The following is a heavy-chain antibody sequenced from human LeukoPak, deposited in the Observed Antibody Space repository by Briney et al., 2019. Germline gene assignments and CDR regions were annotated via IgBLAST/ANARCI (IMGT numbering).Heavy chain of an antibody. D-gene: IGHD3-3*01. V-gene: IGHV3-23*01. CDR1: GFTFSSYA. CDR3: ANVNKYYDFWSGYYNXXXSFDY. Sequence: GGSLRLSCAASGFTFSSYAMSWVRQAPGKGLEWVSAISDSGGSTYYADSVKGRFTISRDNSKNTLYLQMNSLRAEDTAVYYCANVNKYYDFWSGYYNXXXSFDYWGQGTLVTVSS. CDR2: ISDSGGST. J-gene: IGHJ4*02.